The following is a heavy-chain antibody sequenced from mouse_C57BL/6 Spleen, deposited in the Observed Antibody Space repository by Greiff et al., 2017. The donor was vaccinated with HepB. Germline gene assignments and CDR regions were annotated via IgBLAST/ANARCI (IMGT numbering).Heavy chain of an antibody. CDR2: IYWDDDK. D-gene: IGHD1-1*01. V-gene: IGHV8-12*01. J-gene: IGHJ4*01. Sequence: QVQLKVSGPGILQSSQTLSLTCSFSGFSLSTSGMGVSWIRQPSGKGLEWLAHIYWDDDKRYNPSLKSRLTISKDTSRNQVFLKITSVDTADTATYYCARAYYYGSSYAAMDYWGQGTSVTVSS. CDR1: GFSLSTSGMG. CDR3: ARAYYYGSSYAAMDY.